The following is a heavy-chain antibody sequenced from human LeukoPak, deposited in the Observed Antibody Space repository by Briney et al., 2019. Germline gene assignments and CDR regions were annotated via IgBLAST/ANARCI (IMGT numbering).Heavy chain of an antibody. CDR1: GFTFSSYS. CDR2: ISSSSSYI. D-gene: IGHD5-24*01. Sequence: GGSLRLSCAASGFTFSSYSMNWVRQAPGKGLEGVSSISSSSSYIYYADSVKGRFTISRDNAKNSLYVQMNSLRAEDTAVYYCARDRVRTSLQDAFDIWGQGTMVTVSS. CDR3: ARDRVRTSLQDAFDI. V-gene: IGHV3-21*01. J-gene: IGHJ3*02.